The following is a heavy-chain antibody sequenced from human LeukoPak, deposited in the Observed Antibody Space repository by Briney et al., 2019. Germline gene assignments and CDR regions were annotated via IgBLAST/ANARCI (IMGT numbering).Heavy chain of an antibody. J-gene: IGHJ4*02. CDR1: GGSISSYY. CDR3: VRRGGYTLDY. D-gene: IGHD5-18*01. Sequence: PSETLSLTCTVSGGSISSYYWSWIRQPPGKGLEWIGYIYYSGSTNYNPSLKSRVTISVDTSKNQFSLKLSSVTAADTAVYYCVRRGGYTLDYWGQGTLVTVSS. V-gene: IGHV4-59*12. CDR2: IYYSGST.